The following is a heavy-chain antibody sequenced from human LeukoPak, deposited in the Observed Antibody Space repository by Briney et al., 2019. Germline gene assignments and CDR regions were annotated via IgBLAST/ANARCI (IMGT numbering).Heavy chain of an antibody. CDR3: ARHRSGSGSYYEDGDWFDP. V-gene: IGHV5-10-1*01. CDR1: GYSFTSYW. Sequence: GESLRISCKGSGYSFTSYWISWVRQMTGKGLEWMGRIDPSDSCTNYSPSFQGHVTISADKSISTAYLQWSSLKASDTAMYYCARHRSGSGSYYEDGDWFDPWGQGTLVTVSS. J-gene: IGHJ5*02. CDR2: IDPSDSCT. D-gene: IGHD3-10*01.